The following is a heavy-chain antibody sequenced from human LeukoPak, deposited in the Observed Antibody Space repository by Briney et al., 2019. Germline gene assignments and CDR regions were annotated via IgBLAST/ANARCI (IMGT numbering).Heavy chain of an antibody. CDR2: IRYDGGEN. V-gene: IGHV3-30*02. Sequence: GGSLRHSCAASGFTFNRRGMHWVRQAPGKGLEWVAFIRYDGGENFYADFAKGRFTISRDNSKNTLSLQLNTLRAEDTALYYCAKDGDDCIDYWGPGTLVTVAS. CDR1: GFTFNRRG. D-gene: IGHD2-21*01. CDR3: AKDGDDCIDY. J-gene: IGHJ4*02.